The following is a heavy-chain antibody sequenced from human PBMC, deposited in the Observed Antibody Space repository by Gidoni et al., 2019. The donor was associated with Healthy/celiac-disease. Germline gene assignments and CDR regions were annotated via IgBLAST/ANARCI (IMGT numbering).Heavy chain of an antibody. V-gene: IGHV3-11*01. D-gene: IGHD6-13*01. CDR1: GFTFSDYY. J-gene: IGHJ4*02. CDR3: ARARESGYSSSWYSHY. Sequence: QVQLVESGGGLVKPGGSLRLSCAASGFTFSDYYMSWIRQAPGKGLEWVSYMSSSGSTIYYADSVKGRFTISRDNAKNSRYLQMNSLRAEDTAVYYCARARESGYSSSWYSHYWGQGTLVTVSS. CDR2: MSSSGSTI.